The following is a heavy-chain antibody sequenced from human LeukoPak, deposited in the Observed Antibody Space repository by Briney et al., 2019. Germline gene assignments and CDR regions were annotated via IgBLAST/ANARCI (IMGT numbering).Heavy chain of an antibody. D-gene: IGHD3-22*01. V-gene: IGHV3-21*01. CDR1: GFTFSTYS. CDR3: ARVYYQDSGSSYRHLDS. J-gene: IGHJ4*02. CDR2: ISSSSSYI. Sequence: GGSLRLSCAASGFTFSTYSMNWVRQAPGKGLEWVSSISSSSSYIYYADSVKGRFTISRDNAENSLFLQMNSLRAEDTAVYYCARVYYQDSGSSYRHLDSWGQGTLVTVSS.